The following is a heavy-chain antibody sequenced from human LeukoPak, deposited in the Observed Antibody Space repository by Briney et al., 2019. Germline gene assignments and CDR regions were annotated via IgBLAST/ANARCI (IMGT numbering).Heavy chain of an antibody. CDR3: AKDSQSTVGDI. J-gene: IGHJ3*02. Sequence: GGSLRLSCAASGFTFSTHAMSWVRQAPGKGLEWVSAISGSGGSTYYADSVKGRFTISRDNSKNTLYLQMNSLRAEDTAVYYCAKDSQSTVGDIWGQGTMVTVSS. CDR2: ISGSGGST. V-gene: IGHV3-23*01. CDR1: GFTFSTHA. D-gene: IGHD4-23*01.